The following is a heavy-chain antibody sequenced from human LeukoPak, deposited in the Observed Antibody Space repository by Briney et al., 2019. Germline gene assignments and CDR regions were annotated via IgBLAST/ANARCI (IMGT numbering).Heavy chain of an antibody. V-gene: IGHV4-39*01. CDR2: IYYSGST. Sequence: SETLSLTCTVSGGSTSSSSYYWGWIRQPPGKGLEWIGSIYYSGSTYYNPSLKSRVTISVDTSKNQFSLKLNSVTATDTAVYYCQSRYLEWLLDYWGQGTLVTVSS. D-gene: IGHD3-3*01. J-gene: IGHJ4*02. CDR1: GGSTSSSSYY. CDR3: QSRYLEWLLDY.